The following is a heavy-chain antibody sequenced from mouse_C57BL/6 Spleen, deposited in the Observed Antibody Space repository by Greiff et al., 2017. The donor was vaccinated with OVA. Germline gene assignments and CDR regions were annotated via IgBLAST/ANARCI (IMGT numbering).Heavy chain of an antibody. CDR3: ARDRDYYGSSYDY. J-gene: IGHJ2*01. CDR2: ISDGGGYT. D-gene: IGHD1-1*01. CDR1: GFTFSSYA. V-gene: IGHV5-4*01. Sequence: EVQLVESGGGLVKPGGSLKLSCAASGFTFSSYAMSWVRQTPEKRLEWVATISDGGGYTYYPDNVTGRFTISIDSAKNNLYLQMRHLKSEDTARYYCARDRDYYGSSYDYWGQGTTLTVSS.